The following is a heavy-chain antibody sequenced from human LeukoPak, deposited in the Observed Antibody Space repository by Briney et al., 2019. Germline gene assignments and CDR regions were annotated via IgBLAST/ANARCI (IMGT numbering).Heavy chain of an antibody. Sequence: PGGSLRLSCAASGFTFSSYAMHWDRQAPGKGLEWVAVISYDGSNKYYADSVKGRFTISRDNSKNTLYLQMNSLRAEDTAVYYCARAGGDYGSGRKPLDLWGRGTLVTVSS. V-gene: IGHV3-30-3*01. CDR3: ARAGGDYGSGRKPLDL. D-gene: IGHD3-10*01. CDR1: GFTFSSYA. J-gene: IGHJ2*01. CDR2: ISYDGSNK.